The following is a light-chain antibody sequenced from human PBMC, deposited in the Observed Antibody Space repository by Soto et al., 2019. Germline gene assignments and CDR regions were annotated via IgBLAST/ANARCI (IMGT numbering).Light chain of an antibody. CDR2: LGS. V-gene: IGKV2-28*01. CDR1: QSLLHSNGYSY. CDR3: MQALQTPT. Sequence: DIVMTQFPLSLPVTPGEPASISCRSSQSLLHSNGYSYLDWYLQKPGQSPQLLIYLGSNRASGVPDRFSGSGSGTDFTLNITRVEAEDVGVYYCMQALQTPTFGQGTKVEIK. J-gene: IGKJ1*01.